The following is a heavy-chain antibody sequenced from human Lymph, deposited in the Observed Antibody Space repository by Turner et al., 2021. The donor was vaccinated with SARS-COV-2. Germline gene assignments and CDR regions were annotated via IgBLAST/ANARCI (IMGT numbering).Heavy chain of an antibody. D-gene: IGHD5-12*01. CDR3: ARLPIARGYSGYDFYYFDY. CDR1: GYSFPTYW. J-gene: IGHJ4*02. V-gene: IGHV5-51*01. CDR2: IYPGDSDT. Sequence: EVQLLQAAAEVKKPGESLKISCKGSGYSFPTYWIGWVRQMPGKGLEWMGIIYPGDSDTRYSPSFQGQVTISADKSISTAYLQWSSLKASDTAMYYCARLPIARGYSGYDFYYFDYWGQGTLVTVSS.